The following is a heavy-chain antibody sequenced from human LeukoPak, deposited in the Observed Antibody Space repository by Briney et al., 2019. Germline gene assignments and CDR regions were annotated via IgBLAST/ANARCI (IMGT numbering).Heavy chain of an antibody. CDR3: TSHQTTIFGVVIRDY. J-gene: IGHJ4*02. V-gene: IGHV3-73*01. CDR2: IRSKANSYAT. CDR1: GFTFSGSA. D-gene: IGHD3-3*01. Sequence: GGSLRLSSAASGFTFSGSAMHWVRQASGKGLEWVGRIRSKANSYATAYAASVKGRFTISRDDSKNTAYLQMNSLKTEDTAVYYCTSHQTTIFGVVIRDYWGQGTLVTVSS.